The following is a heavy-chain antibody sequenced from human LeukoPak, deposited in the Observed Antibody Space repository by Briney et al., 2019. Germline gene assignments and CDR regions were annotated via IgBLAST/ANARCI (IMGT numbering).Heavy chain of an antibody. V-gene: IGHV4-4*07. CDR1: GGSISSYY. CDR3: ARGGELLPDPNWFDP. CDR2: IYTSGST. J-gene: IGHJ5*02. Sequence: SETLSLTCTVSGGSISSYYWSWIRQPAGKGLEWIGRIYTSGSTNYNPSLKSRVTMSVDTSKNQFSLKLSSVTAADTAVYYCARGGELLPDPNWFDPWGQGTLVTVSS. D-gene: IGHD1-26*01.